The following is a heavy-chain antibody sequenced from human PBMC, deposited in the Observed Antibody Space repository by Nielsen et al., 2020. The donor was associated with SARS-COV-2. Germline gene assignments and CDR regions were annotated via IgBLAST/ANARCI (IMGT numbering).Heavy chain of an antibody. CDR2: ISSSSYI. D-gene: IGHD7-27*01. CDR3: ARGTGDRPDY. J-gene: IGHJ4*02. V-gene: IGHV3-21*04. Sequence: GESLKISCAASGFTFSSYSMNWVRQAPGKGLEWVSSISSSSYIYYADSVKGRFTISRDNAKNSLYLQMNSLRAEDTAVYYCARGTGDRPDYWGQGTLVTFSS. CDR1: GFTFSSYS.